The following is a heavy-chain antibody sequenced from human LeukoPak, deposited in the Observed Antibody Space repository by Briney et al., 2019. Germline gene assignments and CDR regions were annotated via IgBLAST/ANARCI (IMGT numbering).Heavy chain of an antibody. J-gene: IGHJ4*02. CDR1: GFIFSNYA. CDR2: TGGRDSGT. V-gene: IGHV3-23*01. D-gene: IGHD3-9*01. Sequence: QSGASLRLSCAASGFIFSNYAMSWVRPAPGKGLEWVSATGGRDSGTYYADSVRGRFTVSRDDPKDTLYLQMNTLRAEDTAVYYCAKWGDYDILTGYYDSDYWGQGTLVTVSS. CDR3: AKWGDYDILTGYYDSDY.